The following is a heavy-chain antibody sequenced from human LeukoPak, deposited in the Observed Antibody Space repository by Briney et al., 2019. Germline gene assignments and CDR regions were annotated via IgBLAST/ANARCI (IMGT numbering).Heavy chain of an antibody. CDR1: GFIFSTYA. CDR3: ARGYNWNHFDY. J-gene: IGHJ4*02. Sequence: GGSLRLSCADSGFIFSTYAMTWVRQAPGKGLEWVPTISGSGGRTFYADSVKGRFAISRDDSKNTLYLQMNSLRAEDTAVYYCARGYNWNHFDYWGQGTLVTVSS. CDR2: ISGSGGRT. D-gene: IGHD1-20*01. V-gene: IGHV3-23*01.